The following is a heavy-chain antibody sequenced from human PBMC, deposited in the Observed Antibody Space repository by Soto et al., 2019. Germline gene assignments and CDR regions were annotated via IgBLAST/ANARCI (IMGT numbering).Heavy chain of an antibody. CDR3: GRDRDYYDSSGP. V-gene: IGHV1-18*01. D-gene: IGHD3-22*01. CDR1: GYTFTSYG. Sequence: QVQLVQSGAEVKKPGASVTVSCKASGYTFTSYGLSWGRQAPGQGLEWEGWISASNGNTNYAQKLKGRVTMTTDTSTSTAYMELRSLRSDDTAVYYCGRDRDYYDSSGPWGQGTLVTVSS. CDR2: ISASNGNT. J-gene: IGHJ5*02.